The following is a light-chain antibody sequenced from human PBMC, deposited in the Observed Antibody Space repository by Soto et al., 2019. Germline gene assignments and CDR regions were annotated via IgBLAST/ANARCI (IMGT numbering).Light chain of an antibody. Sequence: ETQVTRAGSVLSPCMGESVNITCRASQVISTSLAWYQVKPGKAPKLLIYAASTLESGVPSRFSATVSGTEFSLTITSLQPEDFATYYCQQLFDSPITFGQGTRLEIK. CDR2: AAS. J-gene: IGKJ5*01. CDR1: QVISTS. V-gene: IGKV1-9*01. CDR3: QQLFDSPIT.